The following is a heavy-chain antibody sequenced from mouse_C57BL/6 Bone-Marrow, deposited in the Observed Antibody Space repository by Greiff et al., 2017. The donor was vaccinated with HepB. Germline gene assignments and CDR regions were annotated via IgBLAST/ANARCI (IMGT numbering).Heavy chain of an antibody. CDR1: GYTFTSYW. CDR3: ARYYGNFHYYAMDY. D-gene: IGHD2-1*01. J-gene: IGHJ4*01. V-gene: IGHV1-55*01. Sequence: QVQLQQPGAELVKPGASVKMSCKASGYTFTSYWITWVKQRPGQGLEWIGDIYPGSGSTNYNEKFKSKATLTVDTSSSTAYMQLSSLTSEDSAVYYSARYYGNFHYYAMDYWGQGTSVTVSS. CDR2: IYPGSGST.